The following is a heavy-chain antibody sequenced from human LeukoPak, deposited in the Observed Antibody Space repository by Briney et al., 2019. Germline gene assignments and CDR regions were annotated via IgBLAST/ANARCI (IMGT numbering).Heavy chain of an antibody. Sequence: GGSLRLSCAASGFTFSSYAMHWVRQAPGKGLEWVSGISGSGGNTYYADSVKGRFTISRDNSKNTLYVQVNSLGTEDTAAYYCAKGSYYDSSGSFYFDYWGQGTLVTVSS. D-gene: IGHD3-22*01. J-gene: IGHJ4*02. CDR1: GFTFSSYA. V-gene: IGHV3-23*01. CDR2: ISGSGGNT. CDR3: AKGSYYDSSGSFYFDY.